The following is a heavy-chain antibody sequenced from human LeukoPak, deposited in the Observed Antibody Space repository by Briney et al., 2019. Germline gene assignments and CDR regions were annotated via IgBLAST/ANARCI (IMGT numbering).Heavy chain of an antibody. CDR3: AREVGEVAYYDSSGYYYIDY. Sequence: ASVKVSCKASGYTFTSYGISWVRQAPGQGLEWMGWISAYNGNTNYAQKLQGRVAMTTDTSTSTAYMELRSLRSDDTAVYYCAREVGEVAYYDSSGYYYIDYWGQGTLVTVSS. D-gene: IGHD3-22*01. CDR1: GYTFTSYG. CDR2: ISAYNGNT. V-gene: IGHV1-18*01. J-gene: IGHJ4*02.